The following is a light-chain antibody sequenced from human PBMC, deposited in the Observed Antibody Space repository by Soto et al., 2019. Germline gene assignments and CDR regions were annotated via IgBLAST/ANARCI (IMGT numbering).Light chain of an antibody. Sequence: QTVVTQEPSFSVSPGRTVTLTCGLSSGSVSTTYYPSWYQQTPGQAPRTLIYSTITRSSGVPDRFSGSIIGSKAALTITGAQADDEADYYCVLYMGSGICVFGGGTKVTVL. J-gene: IGLJ3*02. CDR3: VLYMGSGICV. V-gene: IGLV8-61*01. CDR2: STI. CDR1: SGSVSTTYY.